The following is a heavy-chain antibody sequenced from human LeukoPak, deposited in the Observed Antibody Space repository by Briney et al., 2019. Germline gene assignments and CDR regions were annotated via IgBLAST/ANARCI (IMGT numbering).Heavy chain of an antibody. CDR3: ARDLGLRGVTNWFDP. D-gene: IGHD3-10*01. CDR1: GYTFTGYY. Sequence: GASVKVSCKASGYTFTGYYMHWVRQAPGQGLEWMGMTDPSGGSTVYAQKFQGRVTMTRDTSTSTVYMELSSLRSEDTAVYYCARDLGLRGVTNWFDPWGQGTLVTVSS. J-gene: IGHJ5*02. V-gene: IGHV1-46*01. CDR2: TDPSGGST.